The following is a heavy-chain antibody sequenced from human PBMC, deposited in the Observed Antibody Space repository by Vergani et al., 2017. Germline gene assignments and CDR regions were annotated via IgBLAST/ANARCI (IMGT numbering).Heavy chain of an antibody. CDR3: ARFGWLRFEE. CDR1: GGSISSGSYY. CDR2: IYTSGST. V-gene: IGHV4-61*02. J-gene: IGHJ4*02. D-gene: IGHD5-12*01. Sequence: QVQLQESGPGLVKPSQTLSLTCTVSGGSISSGSYYWSWIRQPAGKGLEWIGRIYTSGSTNYNPSLKSRVTISVDTSKNQFSLKLSSVTAADTAVYYCARFGWLRFEEWGQGTLVTVSS.